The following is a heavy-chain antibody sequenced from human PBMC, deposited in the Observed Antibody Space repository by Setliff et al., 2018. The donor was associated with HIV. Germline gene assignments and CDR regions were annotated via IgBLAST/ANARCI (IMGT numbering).Heavy chain of an antibody. CDR3: ARSNNLISFGGVVGY. J-gene: IGHJ4*02. Sequence: SETLSLTCAVSGGSINAISHYWGWIRQPPGRGLEWLGTISYSGSDYYNPSLMGRGTISLEMSRNEFSLNLTSVTATDTAVYFCARSNNLISFGGVVGYWGRGMLVTVSS. CDR2: ISYSGSD. CDR1: GGSINAISHY. D-gene: IGHD3-16*01. V-gene: IGHV4-39*01.